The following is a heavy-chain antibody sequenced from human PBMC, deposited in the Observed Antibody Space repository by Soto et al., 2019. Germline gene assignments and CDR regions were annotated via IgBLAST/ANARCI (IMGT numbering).Heavy chain of an antibody. J-gene: IGHJ4*02. V-gene: IGHV3-23*01. CDR3: ARRGSGWFFDY. D-gene: IGHD6-19*01. Sequence: EVPLLESGGGLVQPGGSLRLSCAASGFTFSSYAMSWVRQAPGKGLEWVSAISGSGGSTYYADSVKGRFTISRDNSKSTLYLQMNSLRAEDTAVYYCARRGSGWFFDYWGQGTLVTVSS. CDR2: ISGSGGST. CDR1: GFTFSSYA.